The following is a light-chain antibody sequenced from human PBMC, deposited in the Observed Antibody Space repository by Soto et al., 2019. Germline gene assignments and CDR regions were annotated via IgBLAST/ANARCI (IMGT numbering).Light chain of an antibody. CDR2: DTS. CDR1: TGAVTSGHY. V-gene: IGLV7-46*01. Sequence: QAVVTQEPSLTVSPGGTVTLTCGSSTGAVTSGHYPYWFQQKPGQAPRTLLYDTSNKHSWTPARFSGPLLGGKAALTLSGAQPEDEAEYYCLLSYSGAWVFGGGTKLTVL. CDR3: LLSYSGAWV. J-gene: IGLJ3*02.